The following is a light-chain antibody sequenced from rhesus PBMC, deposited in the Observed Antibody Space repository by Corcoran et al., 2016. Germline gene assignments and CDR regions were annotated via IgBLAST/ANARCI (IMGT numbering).Light chain of an antibody. CDR3: VQAIAFPFT. CDR2: GGS. CDR1: QSLLHSNGNTY. J-gene: IGKJ3*01. V-gene: IGKV2-72*01. Sequence: DIVMTQTPLSLPITPGEPASISCRSSQSLLHSNGNTYLPWSLQKPGPSPQLLIYGGSNRASGVPDRFSGRGSGTDFTLKISKVEAEDVGVYYCVQAIAFPFTFGPGTKLDIK.